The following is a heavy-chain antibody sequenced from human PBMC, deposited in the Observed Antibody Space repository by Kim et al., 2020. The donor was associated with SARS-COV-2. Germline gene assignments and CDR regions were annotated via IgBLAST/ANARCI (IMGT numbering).Heavy chain of an antibody. D-gene: IGHD6-13*01. J-gene: IGHJ4*02. CDR3: ARIAAAGADSDY. V-gene: IGHV3-33*01. Sequence: YYADSVKGRFTISRDNSKNTLYLQMNSLRAEDTAVYYCARIAAAGADSDYWGQGTLVTVSS.